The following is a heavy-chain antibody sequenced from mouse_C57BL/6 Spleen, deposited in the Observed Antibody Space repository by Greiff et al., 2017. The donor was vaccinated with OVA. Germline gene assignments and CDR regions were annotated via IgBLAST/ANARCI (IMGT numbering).Heavy chain of an antibody. Sequence: VQLQQPGAELVRPGSSVKLSCKASGYTFTSYWMHWVKQRPIQGLEWIGNIDPSDSETHYNQKFKDKATLTVDKSSSTAYMQLSSLTSEDSAVYYCARSGGLRRGYYAMDYWGQGTSVTVSS. CDR2: IDPSDSET. CDR3: ARSGGLRRGYYAMDY. D-gene: IGHD2-4*01. CDR1: GYTFTSYW. J-gene: IGHJ4*01. V-gene: IGHV1-52*01.